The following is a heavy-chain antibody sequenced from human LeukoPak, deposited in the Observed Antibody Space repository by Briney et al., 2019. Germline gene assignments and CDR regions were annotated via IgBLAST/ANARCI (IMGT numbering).Heavy chain of an antibody. CDR2: TIPIRGMT. V-gene: IGHV1-69*04. CDR1: GGTFGSYG. CDR3: ARGPYDGTFYFDS. J-gene: IGHJ4*02. D-gene: IGHD3-16*01. Sequence: SVKVSCKISGGTFGSYGISWVRQAPGQGLEWMGRTIPIRGMTNYAQKFQGRVTITADTSTSTAYMELSSLTSEDTAVYFCARGPYDGTFYFDSWGQGTPVIVSS.